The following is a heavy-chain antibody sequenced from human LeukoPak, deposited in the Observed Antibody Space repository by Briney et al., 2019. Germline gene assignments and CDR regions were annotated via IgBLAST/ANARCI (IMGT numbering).Heavy chain of an antibody. J-gene: IGHJ4*02. CDR1: GYAFSAYY. D-gene: IGHD6-13*01. CDR3: ARLRTGYSSSWYSDY. Sequence: ASVKVSCKTSGYAFSAYYLHWVRQAPGQGPEWMGWINPNSGGTNYAQKFQGRVTMTRDTSISTAYMELSRLRSDDTAVYYCARLRTGYSSSWYSDYWGQGTLVTVSS. V-gene: IGHV1-2*02. CDR2: INPNSGGT.